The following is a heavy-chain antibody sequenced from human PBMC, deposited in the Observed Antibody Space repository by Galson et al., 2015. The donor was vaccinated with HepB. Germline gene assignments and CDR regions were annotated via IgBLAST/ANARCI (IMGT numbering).Heavy chain of an antibody. Sequence: SLRLSSAGSGFIFSNYALSWVRQAPGKGLQWVSGISGDTYGTYYADSVKGRFTISRDNSNSRLYLQMTSVTADDTATYYCAKGRGWYTGFDSWGQGALVTVSS. D-gene: IGHD6-19*01. CDR3: AKGRGWYTGFDS. CDR2: ISGDTYGT. CDR1: GFIFSNYA. V-gene: IGHV3-23*01. J-gene: IGHJ4*02.